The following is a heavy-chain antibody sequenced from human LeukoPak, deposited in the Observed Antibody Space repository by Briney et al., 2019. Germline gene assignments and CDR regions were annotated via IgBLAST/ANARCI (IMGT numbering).Heavy chain of an antibody. CDR1: GYTFTGYY. CDR3: ARDIAAREYYYYYYYMDV. J-gene: IGHJ6*03. Sequence: ASVKVSCKASGYTFTGYYMHWVRQAPGQGLEWMGWINPNSGGTNYAQKFQGRVTMTRDTSISTAYMELSRLRSDDTAVYYCARDIAAREYYYYYYYMDVWGKGTTVTVSS. V-gene: IGHV1-2*02. D-gene: IGHD6-6*01. CDR2: INPNSGGT.